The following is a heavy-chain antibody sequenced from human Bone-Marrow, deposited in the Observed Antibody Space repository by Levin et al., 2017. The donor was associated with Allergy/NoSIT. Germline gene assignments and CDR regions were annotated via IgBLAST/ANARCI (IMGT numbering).Heavy chain of an antibody. J-gene: IGHJ4*02. Sequence: SGPTLVKPTQTLRLTCTFSGFSLSTNGMCVSWIRQSPGKALEWLAVIDWDGEKHYSTSLKTRLTISKDTSQNQVALTMTNMESADTGTYYCARLIWSGSVLDYWGQGTPVTVSS. CDR2: IDWDGEK. CDR3: ARLIWSGSVLDY. V-gene: IGHV2-70*01. CDR1: GFSLSTNGMC. D-gene: IGHD3-3*01.